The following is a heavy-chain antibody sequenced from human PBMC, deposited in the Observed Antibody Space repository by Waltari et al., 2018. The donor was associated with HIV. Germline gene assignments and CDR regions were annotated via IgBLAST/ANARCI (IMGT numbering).Heavy chain of an antibody. V-gene: IGHV1-2*05. Sequence: QEHLVQSGAEVKKPGASVKVSCTASGNTFTGYYIHWVRQAPGQGLEWVGRINHNSGDTHYAQKFQGRVTMTRDTSISTGYMELHSLTSDDTGVYYCARVRGGGMDVWGQGTTVTVSS. J-gene: IGHJ6*02. CDR2: INHNSGDT. CDR3: ARVRGGGMDV. D-gene: IGHD5-12*01. CDR1: GNTFTGYY.